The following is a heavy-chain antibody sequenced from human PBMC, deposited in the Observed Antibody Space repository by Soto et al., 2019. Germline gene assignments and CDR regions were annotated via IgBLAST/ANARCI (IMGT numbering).Heavy chain of an antibody. Sequence: EVQLVESGGGLVQPGGSLRLSCAASGFTFSSYEMNWVRQAPGKGLEWVSYISSSGSTIYYADSVKGRFTISRDNAKNSLYLQMNSLRVEDTAVYYCARARAVAGFDAFDIWGQGTMVTVSS. CDR1: GFTFSSYE. CDR3: ARARAVAGFDAFDI. CDR2: ISSSGSTI. D-gene: IGHD6-19*01. V-gene: IGHV3-48*03. J-gene: IGHJ3*02.